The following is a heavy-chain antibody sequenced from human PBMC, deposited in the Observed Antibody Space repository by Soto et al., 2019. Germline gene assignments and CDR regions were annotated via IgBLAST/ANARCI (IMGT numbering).Heavy chain of an antibody. CDR1: GYTFTSYG. J-gene: IGHJ6*02. CDR2: ISPYNGNT. V-gene: IGHV1-18*04. D-gene: IGHD2-2*01. CDR3: ARDPWDIVVVPAAMRPYYYYGMDV. Sequence: GASVKVSCKASGYTFTSYGISWVRQAPGQGLEWMGWISPYNGNTNYAQKLQGRVTMTTDTSTSTAYMELRSLRSDDTAVYYCARDPWDIVVVPAAMRPYYYYGMDVWGQGTTVTVSS.